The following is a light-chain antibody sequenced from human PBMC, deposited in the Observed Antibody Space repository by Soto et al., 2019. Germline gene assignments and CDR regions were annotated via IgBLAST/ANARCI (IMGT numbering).Light chain of an antibody. V-gene: IGKV1-5*01. CDR3: QQYNSYSPT. CDR1: QSISSW. J-gene: IGKJ2*01. Sequence: DIQMTQSPSTLSASVGDRVTITCRASQSISSWLAWYQQKPGKAPKLLIYDASSLESGVPSRFSGSGSGTEFTLTISSLQPDDFAIYYCQQYNSYSPTFGQGTKLEIK. CDR2: DAS.